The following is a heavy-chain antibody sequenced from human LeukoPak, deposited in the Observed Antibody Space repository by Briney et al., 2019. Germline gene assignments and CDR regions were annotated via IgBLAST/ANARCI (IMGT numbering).Heavy chain of an antibody. Sequence: ASVKVSCKASGYTFTGYYLHWVRQAPGQGLEWMGWIDPNSGVPIYAEEFQGRVTMTRDTSSTTAYMELSRLTSDDTAVYYCARDLPYYDTTGYRDYWGQGTLVTVSP. V-gene: IGHV1-2*02. CDR2: IDPNSGVP. CDR1: GYTFTGYY. D-gene: IGHD3-22*01. CDR3: ARDLPYYDTTGYRDY. J-gene: IGHJ4*02.